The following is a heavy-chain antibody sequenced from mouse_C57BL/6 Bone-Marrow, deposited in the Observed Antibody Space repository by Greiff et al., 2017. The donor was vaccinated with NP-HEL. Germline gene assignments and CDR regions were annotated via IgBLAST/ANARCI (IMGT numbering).Heavy chain of an antibody. CDR2: INPNNGGT. D-gene: IGHD4-1*01. V-gene: IGHV1-26*01. Sequence: VQLQQSGPELVKPGASVKISCKASGYTFTDYYMNWVKQSHGKSLEWIGDINPNNGGTSYNQKFKGKATLTVDKSSSTAYMELRSLTSEDSAVYYCARDRTGTGGFDYWGQGTTLTVSS. CDR3: ARDRTGTGGFDY. CDR1: GYTFTDYY. J-gene: IGHJ2*01.